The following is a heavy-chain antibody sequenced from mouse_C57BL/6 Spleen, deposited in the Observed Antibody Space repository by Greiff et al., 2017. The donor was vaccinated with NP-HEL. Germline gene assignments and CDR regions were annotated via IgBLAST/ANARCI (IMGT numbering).Heavy chain of an antibody. D-gene: IGHD1-1*02. J-gene: IGHJ4*01. CDR3: AREGFGNYDMDD. CDR1: GYSFTDYD. V-gene: IGHV1-39*01. CDR2: INPNYGTT. Sequence: EVKLQESGPELVKPGASVKISCKASGYSFTDYDMNWVKQSHGKSLEWIGVINPNYGTTSYNQKFKGKATLTVDQSSSTAYMQLNSLTSEDSAVYYCAREGFGNYDMDDWGQGTTVTVAS.